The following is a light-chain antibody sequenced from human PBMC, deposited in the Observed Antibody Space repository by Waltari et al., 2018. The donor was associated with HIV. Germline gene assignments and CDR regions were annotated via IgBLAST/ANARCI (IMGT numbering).Light chain of an antibody. CDR1: SANIGNT. Sequence: QSVLTQPPSASGAPGTRVTISCSGRSANIGNTVYWYQQLPGTAPKVRIDRDNQRPSGVPDRFSGSRSGTSASLDVSGLRSEDEADYYCAAWDDSLSGRVFGGGTKLTVL. CDR2: RDN. V-gene: IGLV1-47*01. J-gene: IGLJ3*02. CDR3: AAWDDSLSGRV.